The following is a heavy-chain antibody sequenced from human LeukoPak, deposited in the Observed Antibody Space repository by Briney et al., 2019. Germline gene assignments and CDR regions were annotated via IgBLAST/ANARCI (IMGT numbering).Heavy chain of an antibody. CDR2: IYSGGST. Sequence: PGGSLRLSCAASGFTVSSNYMSWVRQAPGKGLEWVSVIYSGGSTYYADSVKGRFTISRDNSKNTLYLQMDSLRAEDTAVYYCARYFDWLYAFDIWGQGTMVTVSS. CDR3: ARYFDWLYAFDI. D-gene: IGHD3-9*01. V-gene: IGHV3-66*01. CDR1: GFTVSSNY. J-gene: IGHJ3*02.